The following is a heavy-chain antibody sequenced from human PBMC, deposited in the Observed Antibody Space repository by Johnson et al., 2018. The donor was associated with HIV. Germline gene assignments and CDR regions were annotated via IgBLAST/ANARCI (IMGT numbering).Heavy chain of an antibody. Sequence: VQLVESGGGVVQPGRSLRLSCAASGFTVSSNYMSWVRQAPGKGLEWVSVIYSGGSTYYADSVKDRFTISRDNSKNTLYLQMNSLRAEDTAVYYCAKDTYDSDAFDIWGQGTMVTVSS. D-gene: IGHD3-22*01. CDR3: AKDTYDSDAFDI. J-gene: IGHJ3*02. CDR1: GFTVSSNY. V-gene: IGHV3-66*01. CDR2: IYSGGST.